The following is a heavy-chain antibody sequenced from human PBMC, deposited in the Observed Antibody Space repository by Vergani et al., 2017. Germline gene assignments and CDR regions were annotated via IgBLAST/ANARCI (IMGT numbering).Heavy chain of an antibody. D-gene: IGHD3-22*01. V-gene: IGHV3-23*04. CDR1: GFTVSSNY. J-gene: IGHJ4*02. CDR3: AKDRDSSGYYNYYFDY. CDR2: ISGSGGST. Sequence: EVQLVESGGGLIQPGGSLRLSCAASGFTVSSNYMSWVRQAPGKGLEWVSAISGSGGSTYYADSVKGRFTISRDNSKNTLYLQMNSLRAEDTAVYYCAKDRDSSGYYNYYFDYWGQGTLVTVSS.